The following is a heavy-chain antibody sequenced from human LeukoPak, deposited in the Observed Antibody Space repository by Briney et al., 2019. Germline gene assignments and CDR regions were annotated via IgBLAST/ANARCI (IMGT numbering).Heavy chain of an antibody. Sequence: GGSLRLSCAASGFTFSDYAMNWVRQAPGKGLEWVAVISYDGDDEYYADSVRGRFTISRDNSENTLHLQMNSLRVEDSAIYYCARTTRVVAAPSASWGQGTLVTVSS. J-gene: IGHJ5*02. CDR2: ISYDGDDE. V-gene: IGHV3-30-3*01. D-gene: IGHD2-15*01. CDR1: GFTFSDYA. CDR3: ARTTRVVAAPSAS.